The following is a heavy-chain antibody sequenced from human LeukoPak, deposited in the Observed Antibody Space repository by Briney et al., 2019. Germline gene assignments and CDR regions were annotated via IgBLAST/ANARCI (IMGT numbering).Heavy chain of an antibody. Sequence: GGSLRLSCAASGFTFSSYDMHWVRQATGKGLEWVSAIGTAGDTYYPGSVKGRFTISRDNAKNSLYLQMNSLRAEDTAVYYCARDLVDFWSGYYTLTDYWGQGTLVTVSS. D-gene: IGHD3-3*01. CDR3: ARDLVDFWSGYYTLTDY. V-gene: IGHV3-13*01. J-gene: IGHJ4*02. CDR1: GFTFSSYD. CDR2: IGTAGDT.